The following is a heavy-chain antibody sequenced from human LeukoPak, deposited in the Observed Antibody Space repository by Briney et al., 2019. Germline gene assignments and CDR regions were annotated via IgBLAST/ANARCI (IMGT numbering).Heavy chain of an antibody. CDR1: GYTFTGYY. CDR3: ARATGTWGHDGFDI. Sequence: GASVKVSCKASGYTFTGYYIHWVRQAPGQGLEWMGWISGSSSNTNYAQRLQGRVTMTTDTSTTTAYMELRSLRSDDTAVYYCARATGTWGHDGFDIWGQGTMVTVSS. V-gene: IGHV1-18*04. D-gene: IGHD3-16*01. J-gene: IGHJ3*02. CDR2: ISGSSSNT.